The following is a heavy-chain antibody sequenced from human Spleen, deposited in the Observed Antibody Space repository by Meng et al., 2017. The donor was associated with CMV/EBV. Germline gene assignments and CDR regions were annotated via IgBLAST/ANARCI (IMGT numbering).Heavy chain of an antibody. CDR3: ASSTNY. Sequence: VECGGEEKKPGSWGKGHCKASGGPLSSYAISWVRQGTGQGLGWMGGITPIFGTANYEQKFKGRVTINADEYTSTAYMELSSLRSEERAVYYWASSTNYWGQGTLVTVSS. CDR1: GGPLSSYA. V-gene: IGHV1-69*01. CDR2: ITPIFGTA. J-gene: IGHJ4*02.